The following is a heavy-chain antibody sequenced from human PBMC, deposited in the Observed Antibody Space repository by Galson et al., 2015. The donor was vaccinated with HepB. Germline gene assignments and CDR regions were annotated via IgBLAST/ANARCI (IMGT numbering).Heavy chain of an antibody. CDR3: ARRVIVVPPGAFDI. J-gene: IGHJ3*02. Sequence: SVKVSCKASGYTFTSYGISWVRQAPGQGLEWMGWISAYNGNTNYAQKLQGRVTMTTDTSTSTAYMELRSLRSDDTAVYYCARRVIVVPPGAFDIWGQGTMVTVSS. CDR1: GYTFTSYG. V-gene: IGHV1-18*01. CDR2: ISAYNGNT. D-gene: IGHD2-2*01.